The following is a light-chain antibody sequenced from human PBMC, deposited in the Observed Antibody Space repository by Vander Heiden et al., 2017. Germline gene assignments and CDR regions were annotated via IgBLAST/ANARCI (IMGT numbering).Light chain of an antibody. CDR1: QGISSY. J-gene: IGKJ4*01. Sequence: DIQLTQSPSFLSASVGDRVTITCRASQGISSYLAWYQQKPGKAPNLLIYAASTLQSGVPSRFSGSGSGTEFTLTISSLQPEDFATYYCQQLKNYPHTFGGGTKVEIK. CDR3: QQLKNYPHT. V-gene: IGKV1-9*01. CDR2: AAS.